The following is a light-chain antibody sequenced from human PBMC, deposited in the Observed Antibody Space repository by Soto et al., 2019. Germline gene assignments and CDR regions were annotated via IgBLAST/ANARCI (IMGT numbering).Light chain of an antibody. J-gene: IGKJ4*01. CDR1: QGISSA. V-gene: IGKV1D-13*01. Sequence: AIQLTQSPSSLSASVGDRVTITCRASQGISSALAWYQQKPGKAPKLLIYDASSLESGVPSRFSGSGSGTDFTLTISSLQPEDFATYYCQQFNNYPPSLTFGRGTKADIK. CDR2: DAS. CDR3: QQFNNYPPSLT.